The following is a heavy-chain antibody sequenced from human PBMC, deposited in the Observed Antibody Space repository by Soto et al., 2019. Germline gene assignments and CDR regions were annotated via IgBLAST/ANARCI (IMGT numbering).Heavy chain of an antibody. D-gene: IGHD7-27*01. CDR1: GFTFSSYW. Sequence: PGGSLRLSCAASGFTFSSYWMQWVRQAPGKGLVWVSRISSEGTTTFYADSVKGRFTISRDNAKNTLYLQMNSLRAEDTAVYYCARAPGGTGIVDYWGQGNLVTVSS. J-gene: IGHJ4*02. V-gene: IGHV3-74*01. CDR2: ISSEGTTT. CDR3: ARAPGGTGIVDY.